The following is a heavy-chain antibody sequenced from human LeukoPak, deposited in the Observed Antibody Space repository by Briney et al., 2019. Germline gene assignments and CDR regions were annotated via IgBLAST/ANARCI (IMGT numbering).Heavy chain of an antibody. CDR3: ARHPIVATIGFADY. CDR1: GYSISSGYY. D-gene: IGHD5-12*01. J-gene: IGHJ4*02. Sequence: SETLSLTCAVSGYSISSGYYWGWIRQPPGKGLEWSGSIYHSGSTYYNPSLKSRVTISVDTSKNQFSLKLSSVTAADTAVYYCARHPIVATIGFADYWGQGTLVTVSS. CDR2: IYHSGST. V-gene: IGHV4-38-2*01.